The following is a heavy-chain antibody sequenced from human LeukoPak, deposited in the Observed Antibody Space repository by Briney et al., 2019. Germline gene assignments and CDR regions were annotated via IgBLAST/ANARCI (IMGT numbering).Heavy chain of an antibody. CDR3: IRVRGGDYYFDH. Sequence: GGSLRLSCAASGFTCSDHYMDWVRQAPGKGLEWVGRTRNKANSYTTEYAASVKGRFTISRDDSKNSMYLQKNSLKTEDTAVYYCIRVRGGDYYFDHWGQGTLVTVSS. V-gene: IGHV3-72*01. D-gene: IGHD3-16*01. CDR2: TRNKANSYTT. J-gene: IGHJ4*02. CDR1: GFTCSDHY.